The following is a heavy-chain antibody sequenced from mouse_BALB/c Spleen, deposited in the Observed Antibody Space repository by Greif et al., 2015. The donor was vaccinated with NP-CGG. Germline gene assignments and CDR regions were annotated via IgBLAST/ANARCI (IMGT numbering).Heavy chain of an antibody. Sequence: QVQLQQSGAELVRPGTSVKVSCKASGYAFTNYLIEWVKQRPGQGLEWIGVINPGSGGTNYNEKFKGKATLTADKSSSTAYMQRSSLTAEDSAVDVCAREPQLGLAYWGQGTLVTVSA. CDR2: INPGSGGT. J-gene: IGHJ3*01. CDR3: AREPQLGLAY. D-gene: IGHD3-1*01. CDR1: GYAFTNYL. V-gene: IGHV1-54*01.